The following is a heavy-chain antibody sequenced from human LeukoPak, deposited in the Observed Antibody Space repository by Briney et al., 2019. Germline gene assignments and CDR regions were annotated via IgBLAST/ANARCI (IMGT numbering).Heavy chain of an antibody. Sequence: PGGSLRLSCAASDFIFSNYWMTWVRQAPGKGLEWVANIKQDGSEKYYVDSVKGRFTISRDNPKRSLYLQMNRLRAEDTAVYYCARDYHIWGQGTVVTVSS. J-gene: IGHJ3*02. CDR2: IKQDGSEK. CDR3: ARDYHI. V-gene: IGHV3-7*01. CDR1: DFIFSNYW.